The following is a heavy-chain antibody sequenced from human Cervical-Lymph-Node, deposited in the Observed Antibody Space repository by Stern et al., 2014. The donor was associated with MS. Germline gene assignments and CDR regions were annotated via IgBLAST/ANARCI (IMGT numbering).Heavy chain of an antibody. CDR3: VRALGSSSFRYWFDP. CDR2: IYHAGTT. V-gene: IGHV4-4*02. D-gene: IGHD6-13*01. J-gene: IGHJ5*02. CDR1: GDSISSSNW. Sequence: QLQLQESGPGLVKPSGTLSLTCAVSGDSISSSNWWSWVRQSPGKGLEWVGDIYHAGTTNYNSTLKSRLTLSADKSKNQSPLNLTSVTAADTAVYYCVRALGSSSFRYWFDPWGQGTLVIVSS.